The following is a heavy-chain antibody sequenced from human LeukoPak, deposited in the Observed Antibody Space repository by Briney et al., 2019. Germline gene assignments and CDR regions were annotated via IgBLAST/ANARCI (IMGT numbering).Heavy chain of an antibody. D-gene: IGHD3-9*01. CDR1: GGSFSGYY. CDR2: INHSGST. V-gene: IGHV4-34*01. CDR3: ARHEAPYYDILTGYFDY. Sequence: PSETLSLTCAVYGGSFSGYYWSWIRQPPGKGLEWIGEINHSGSTNYNPSLKSRVTIFVDTSNNQFSLYLNSVTAADTAVYYCARHEAPYYDILTGYFDYWGQGTLVSVSS. J-gene: IGHJ4*02.